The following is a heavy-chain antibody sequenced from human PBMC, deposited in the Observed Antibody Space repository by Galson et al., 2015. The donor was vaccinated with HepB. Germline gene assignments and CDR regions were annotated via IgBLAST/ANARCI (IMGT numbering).Heavy chain of an antibody. D-gene: IGHD4-17*01. CDR1: GFTFSSYS. J-gene: IGHJ6*02. Sequence: SLRLSCAASGFTFSSYSMNRVRQAPGKGLEWVSSISSSSSYIYYADSVKGRFTISRDNAKNSLYLQMNSLRAEDTAVYYCARWDYGDYGSYYYYYGMDVWGQGTTVTVSS. V-gene: IGHV3-21*01. CDR2: ISSSSSYI. CDR3: ARWDYGDYGSYYYYYGMDV.